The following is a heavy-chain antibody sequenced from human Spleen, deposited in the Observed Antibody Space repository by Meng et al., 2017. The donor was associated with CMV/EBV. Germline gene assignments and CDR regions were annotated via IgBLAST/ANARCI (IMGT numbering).Heavy chain of an antibody. J-gene: IGHJ5*01. Sequence: SVQVSCKASGYIFTDYYVHWVRQAPGQGLDWVGGINPTSGDTTYPQNFQGRVTMTRDTSLTTDYMQLTMLTSGDTAVYYCATPRGVGYSSAWYDSWGQGTLVTVSS. CDR2: INPTSGDT. D-gene: IGHD3-22*01. V-gene: IGHV1-2*02. CDR3: ATPRGVGYSSAWYDS. CDR1: GYIFTDYY.